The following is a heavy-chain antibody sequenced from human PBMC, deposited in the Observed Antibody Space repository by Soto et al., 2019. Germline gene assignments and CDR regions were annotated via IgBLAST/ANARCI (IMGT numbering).Heavy chain of an antibody. CDR3: ARSGVTGIVIPSHWFDH. CDR1: GDSIGGVGY. J-gene: IGHJ5*02. Sequence: LSLTCTVSGDSIGGVGYWSCILQFPGRGLEWIGCISSSGSTYYNPALNNRISLSLDTSQNQFSLKLLSVTAADTAIYYCARSGVTGIVIPSHWFDHWRQGTLVTVSS. CDR2: ISSSGST. V-gene: IGHV4-31*03. D-gene: IGHD2-21*02.